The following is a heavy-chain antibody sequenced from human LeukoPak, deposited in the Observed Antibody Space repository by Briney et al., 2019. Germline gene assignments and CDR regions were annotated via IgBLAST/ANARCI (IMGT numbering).Heavy chain of an antibody. CDR3: ARATRGSGWFSHNWFDP. V-gene: IGHV3-21*01. CDR1: GFTFSTYW. D-gene: IGHD6-19*01. J-gene: IGHJ5*02. CDR2: ISSSSSYI. Sequence: PGGSLRLSCAASGFTFSTYWMSWVRQAPGKGLEWVSSISSSSSYIYYADSVKGRFTISRDNAKNSLYLQMNSLRAEDTAVYYCARATRGSGWFSHNWFDPWGQGTLVTVSS.